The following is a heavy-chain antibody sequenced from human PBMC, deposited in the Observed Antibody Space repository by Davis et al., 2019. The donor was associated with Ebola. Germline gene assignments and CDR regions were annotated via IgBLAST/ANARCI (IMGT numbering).Heavy chain of an antibody. CDR3: ARCEENPDTTMVSCFDY. J-gene: IGHJ4*02. CDR2: INTNSGNP. Sequence: AASVKVSCKASGYKLTSYAMNWVRQAPGQGLEWMGWINTNSGNPMYAQGLTGRFVFSLDTSVNTAYLQISSLKAEDTAVYYCARCEENPDTTMVSCFDYWGQGTLVTVSS. D-gene: IGHD5-18*01. V-gene: IGHV7-4-1*02. CDR1: GYKLTSYA.